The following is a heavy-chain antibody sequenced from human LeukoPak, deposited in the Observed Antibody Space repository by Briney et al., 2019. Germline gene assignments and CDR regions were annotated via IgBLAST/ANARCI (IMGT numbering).Heavy chain of an antibody. J-gene: IGHJ6*02. CDR3: ARGRYYGMDV. V-gene: IGHV3-74*01. CDR1: RFTFTSYW. Sequence: GWSLRLSCAASRFTFTSYWMHWVRQAPGKGLVWVSRVNSDGSSTTYADSVKGRFTISRDNAKNTLYLQMNSLRAEDKAVYYCARGRYYGMDVWGQGTTVTVSS. CDR2: VNSDGSST.